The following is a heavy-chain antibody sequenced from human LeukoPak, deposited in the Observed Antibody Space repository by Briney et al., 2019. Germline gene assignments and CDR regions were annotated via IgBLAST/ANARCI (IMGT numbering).Heavy chain of an antibody. D-gene: IGHD3-9*01. CDR2: ISSSSSYT. CDR1: GFTFSDYY. V-gene: IGHV3-11*06. Sequence: GGSLRLSCAASGFTFSDYYMSWIRQAPGKGLEWVSYISSSSSYTNYADSVKGRFTISRDNAKNSLYLQMNSLGAEDTAVYYCARVSLNYDILTGYFPSRYYYGMDVWGKGTTVTVSS. J-gene: IGHJ6*04. CDR3: ARVSLNYDILTGYFPSRYYYGMDV.